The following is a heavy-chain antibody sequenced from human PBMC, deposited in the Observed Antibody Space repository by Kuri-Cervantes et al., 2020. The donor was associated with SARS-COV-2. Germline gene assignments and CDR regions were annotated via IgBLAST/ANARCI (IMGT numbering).Heavy chain of an antibody. J-gene: IGHJ5*02. Sequence: GSLRLSCTVSGGSISSSGYYWGWIRQPPGKGLEWIGSIYYSGNTYYNPSLKSRVTISVDTSKNQFSLKLSSVTAADTAVYYCARQMMSSITIFGVVITRNWFDPWGQGTLVTVSS. V-gene: IGHV4-39*01. D-gene: IGHD3-3*01. CDR2: IYYSGNT. CDR3: ARQMMSSITIFGVVITRNWFDP. CDR1: GGSISSSGYY.